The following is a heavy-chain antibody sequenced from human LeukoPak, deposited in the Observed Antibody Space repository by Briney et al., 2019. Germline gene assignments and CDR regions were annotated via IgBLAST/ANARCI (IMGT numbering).Heavy chain of an antibody. CDR3: ATDWTHEY. CDR1: GFTFSDSW. CDR2: INRDGSEE. J-gene: IGHJ4*02. V-gene: IGHV3-7*01. D-gene: IGHD3/OR15-3a*01. Sequence: GGSLRLSCVASGFTFSDSWINWIRQTPGEGLEWVANINRDGSEEYYLDSVRGRFTISRDNAKNSGYLQMNSLRAEDTAVYYCATDWTHEYWGQGTLVTVSS.